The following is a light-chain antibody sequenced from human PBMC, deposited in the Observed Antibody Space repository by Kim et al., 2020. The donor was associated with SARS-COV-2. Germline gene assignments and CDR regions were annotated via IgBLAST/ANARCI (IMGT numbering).Light chain of an antibody. J-gene: IGKJ2*01. CDR1: QSNSRW. V-gene: IGKV1-5*03. Sequence: STLSESVGDRVIITCRASQSNSRWLAWYQQKPGKAPKLLISKASSLQSGVPSRFSGSGSGTQFTLTISSLQPDDFGTYYCQQYDNYFGQGTKLEI. CDR3: QQYDNY. CDR2: KAS.